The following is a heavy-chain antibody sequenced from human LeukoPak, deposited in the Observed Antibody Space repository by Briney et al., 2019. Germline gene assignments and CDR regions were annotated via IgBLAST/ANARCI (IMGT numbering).Heavy chain of an antibody. CDR3: ARGDTTVVYYFDY. V-gene: IGHV3-48*03. J-gene: IGHJ4*02. CDR1: GFTFSSYE. D-gene: IGHD4-23*01. Sequence: GGSLRLSCAASGFTFSSYEMNWVRQAPGKGLELVSYISSSGSTIYYADSVKGRFTISRDNAKNSLYLQMNSLRAEDTAVYYCARGDTTVVYYFDYWGQGTLVTVSS. CDR2: ISSSGSTI.